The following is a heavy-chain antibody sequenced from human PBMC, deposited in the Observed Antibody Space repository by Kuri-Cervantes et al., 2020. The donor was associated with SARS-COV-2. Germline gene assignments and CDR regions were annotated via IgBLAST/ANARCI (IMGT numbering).Heavy chain of an antibody. J-gene: IGHJ6*03. CDR1: GFIFSDSY. CDR2: ISSSSSYS. Sequence: GESLKISCAASGFIFSDSYMSWVRQAPGKGLEWVSYISSSSSYSYYADSVKGRFTISRDNAKNSLYLQMNSLRAEDTAVYYCARHYGSGSYSFMHVWGKGTLVTVSS. V-gene: IGHV3-11*06. CDR3: ARHYGSGSYSFMHV. D-gene: IGHD3-10*01.